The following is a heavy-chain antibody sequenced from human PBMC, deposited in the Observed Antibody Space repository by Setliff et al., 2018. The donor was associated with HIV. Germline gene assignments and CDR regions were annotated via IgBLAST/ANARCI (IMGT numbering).Heavy chain of an antibody. CDR2: INTNNGNP. CDR1: ADTFTDYA. J-gene: IGHJ4*02. V-gene: IGHV7-4-1*01. CDR3: ARDDYANTDLDF. D-gene: IGHD4-17*01. Sequence: ASVKVSCKASADTFTDYAMNWVRQAPGQGLEWMGWINTNNGNPTYAQGFTGRFVFSSDTSVRTAYLQIVGLKAEDTAVYFCARDDYANTDLDFWGPGTLVTVSS.